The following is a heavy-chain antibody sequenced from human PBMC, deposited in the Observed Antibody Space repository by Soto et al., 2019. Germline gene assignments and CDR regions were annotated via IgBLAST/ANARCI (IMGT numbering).Heavy chain of an antibody. V-gene: IGHV3-21*01. CDR1: GFTFTRYS. CDR3: ARESEDLTSNFDY. Sequence: GGSLRLSCAASGFTFTRYSMNWVRQAPGKGLEWVSSISSTTNYIYYADSMKGRFTVSRDNAKNSVYLEMNSLSAEDTAVYYCARESEDLTSNFDYWGQGTLVTSPQ. J-gene: IGHJ4*02. CDR2: ISSTTNYI.